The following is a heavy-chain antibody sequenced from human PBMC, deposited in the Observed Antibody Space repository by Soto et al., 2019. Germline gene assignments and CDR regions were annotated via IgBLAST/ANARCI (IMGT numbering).Heavy chain of an antibody. CDR2: INPNGGVT. V-gene: IGHV1-2*04. CDR1: GDSFNDYY. CDR3: ARESGGATATLDYYYFYMDV. Sequence: QVQLVQSGAEVRKPGASVTVSCRSSGDSFNDYYIHWVRQAPGQGFEWMGWINPNGGVTKYAQKFQGWVSMTRDTSIRTVYMQLSRLRSDDTDVYYCARESGGATATLDYYYFYMDVWGKGTTVTVSS. D-gene: IGHD5-12*01. J-gene: IGHJ6*03.